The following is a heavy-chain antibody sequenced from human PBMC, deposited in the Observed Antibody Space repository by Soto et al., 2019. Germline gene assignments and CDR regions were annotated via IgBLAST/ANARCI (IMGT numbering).Heavy chain of an antibody. Sequence: QVQLQESGPRLVKPSETLSLTCTVSGDSISSYYWTWIRQPPGKGLAWIGYIYYSGSTNYNPSLKSRVTISVDTSKNQFSLKLTSVTAADTAVYYCARGVATIGPWGQGTLVTVSS. V-gene: IGHV4-59*01. CDR3: ARGVATIGP. CDR2: IYYSGST. CDR1: GDSISSYY. D-gene: IGHD5-12*01. J-gene: IGHJ5*02.